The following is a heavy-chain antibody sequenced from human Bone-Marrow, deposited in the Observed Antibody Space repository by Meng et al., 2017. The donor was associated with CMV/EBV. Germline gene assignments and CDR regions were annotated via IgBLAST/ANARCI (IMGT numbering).Heavy chain of an antibody. CDR2: ISSSSSYI. J-gene: IGHJ6*02. Sequence: GESLKISCAASGFTFSSHIMNWVRQAPGKGLEWVSSISSSSSYIYYADSVKGRFTISRDNAKCSLYLQMNSLRAEDTAVYYCARASGMDVWGQGTTVTVSS. CDR3: ARASGMDV. CDR1: GFTFSSHI. V-gene: IGHV3-21*01.